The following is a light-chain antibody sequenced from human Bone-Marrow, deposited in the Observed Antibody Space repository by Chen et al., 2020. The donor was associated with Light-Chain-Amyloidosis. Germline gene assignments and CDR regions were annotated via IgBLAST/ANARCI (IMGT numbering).Light chain of an antibody. CDR1: DLPTKC. J-gene: IGLJ2*01. CDR2: RDT. Sequence: SYELTQPPSVSVSPGQTARITGSGDDLPTKCAYWYQQKPGQAPVLVIHRDTERPSGISERFSGSSSGTTATLTISGVQAEDEADYHCQSADSSGTYEVIFGGGTKLTVL. CDR3: QSADSSGTYEVI. V-gene: IGLV3-25*03.